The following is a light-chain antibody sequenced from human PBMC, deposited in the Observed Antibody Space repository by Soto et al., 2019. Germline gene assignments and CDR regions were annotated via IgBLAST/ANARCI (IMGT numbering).Light chain of an antibody. CDR3: LQHGSYPRT. V-gene: IGKV1-17*01. J-gene: IGKJ1*01. CDR1: QGIRND. CDR2: DAS. Sequence: DIQMTQSPSSLSASVGDRVIITCRASQGIRNDLAWYQQKPGKAPRRLIYDASKLQDGVPSRFSGSGSGTEFTLTTSSLQPEDIATYYCLQHGSYPRTSGQGTKVDIK.